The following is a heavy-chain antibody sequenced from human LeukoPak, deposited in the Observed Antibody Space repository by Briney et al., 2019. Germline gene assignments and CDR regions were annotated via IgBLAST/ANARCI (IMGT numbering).Heavy chain of an antibody. CDR3: AKGLLWFGEMDAFDI. CDR1: GFTFSSYG. Sequence: GGSLRLSCEASGFTFSSYGMHWVRQAPGKGLEWAAVISYDGSNKYYADSVKGRFTISRDNSKNTLYLQMNSLRAEDTAVYYCAKGLLWFGEMDAFDIWGQGTMVTVSS. CDR2: ISYDGSNK. D-gene: IGHD3-10*01. V-gene: IGHV3-30*18. J-gene: IGHJ3*02.